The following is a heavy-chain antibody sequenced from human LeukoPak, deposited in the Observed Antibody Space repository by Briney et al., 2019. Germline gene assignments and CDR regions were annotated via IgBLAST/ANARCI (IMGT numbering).Heavy chain of an antibody. J-gene: IGHJ4*02. Sequence: ASVKVSCKASGYTFTSYDINWVRQATGQGLEWMGWMNPNSGNTGYAQKFQGRVTMTRNTSISTAYMELSRLRSDDTAVYYCARDYYDSSGYYSGFDYWGQGTLVTVSS. V-gene: IGHV1-8*01. CDR3: ARDYYDSSGYYSGFDY. CDR2: MNPNSGNT. D-gene: IGHD3-22*01. CDR1: GYTFTSYD.